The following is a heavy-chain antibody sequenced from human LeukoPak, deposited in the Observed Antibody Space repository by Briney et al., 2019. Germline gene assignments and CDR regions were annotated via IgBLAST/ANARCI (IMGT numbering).Heavy chain of an antibody. J-gene: IGHJ5*02. V-gene: IGHV4-30-2*01. CDR3: ARIYYYDSSGYHP. CDR2: IYHSGST. CDR1: GGSISSGGYY. D-gene: IGHD3-22*01. Sequence: SETLSLTCTVSGGSISSGGYYWSWIRQPPGKGLEWIGYIYHSGSTNYNPSLKSRVTISVDKSKNQFSLKLSSVTAADTAVYYCARIYYYDSSGYHPWGQGTLVTVSS.